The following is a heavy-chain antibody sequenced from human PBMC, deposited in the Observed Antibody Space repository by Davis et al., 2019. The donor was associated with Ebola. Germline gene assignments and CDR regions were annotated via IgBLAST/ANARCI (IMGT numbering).Heavy chain of an antibody. CDR1: GYMFTNYG. CDR2: ISGYNGNT. J-gene: IGHJ4*02. CDR3: ARDGTYYIGHCVSTSCFGVDY. V-gene: IGHV1-18*04. D-gene: IGHD2-2*01. Sequence: AASVKVSCKASGYMFTNYGISWVRQAPGQGLDWMGWISGYNGNTDYAQTVQGRVSMTTDTSTSTAYMALRSLRSDDTAVYYCARDGTYYIGHCVSTSCFGVDYWGQGTLVTVSS.